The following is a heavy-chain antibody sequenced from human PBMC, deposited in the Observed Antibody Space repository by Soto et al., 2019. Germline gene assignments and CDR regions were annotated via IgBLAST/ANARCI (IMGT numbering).Heavy chain of an antibody. CDR3: TTGHY. CDR2: IKDKTDGVTT. J-gene: IGHJ4*02. V-gene: IGHV3-15*01. Sequence: GALRLSCPASGFNFSNMWMSWVRQAPGKGLEWVGRIKDKTDGVTTDYAAPVKGRFAISRDDSKSRLYLQMNSLKTDDTAVYYCTTGHYWGQGTLVTVSS. CDR1: GFNFSNMW.